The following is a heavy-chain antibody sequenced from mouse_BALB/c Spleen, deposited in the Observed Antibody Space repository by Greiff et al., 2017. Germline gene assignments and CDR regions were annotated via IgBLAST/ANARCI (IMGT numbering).Heavy chain of an antibody. CDR1: GYTFTSYV. J-gene: IGHJ4*01. CDR3: AREGFSTATDAMDY. CDR2: INPYNDGT. V-gene: IGHV1-14*01. Sequence: QLQESGPELVKPGASVKMSCKASGYTFTSYVMHWVKQKPGQGLEWIGYINPYNDGTKYNEKFKGKATLTSDKSSSTAYMELSSLTSEDSAVYYCAREGFSTATDAMDYWGQGTSVTVSS. D-gene: IGHD1-2*01.